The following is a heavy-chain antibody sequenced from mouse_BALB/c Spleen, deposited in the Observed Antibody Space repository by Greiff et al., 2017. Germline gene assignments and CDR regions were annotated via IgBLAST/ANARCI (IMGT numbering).Heavy chain of an antibody. CDR2: INSNGGST. Sequence: DVMLVESGGGLVQPGGSLKLSCAASGFTFSSYGMSWVRQTPDKRLELVATINSNGGSTYYPDSVKGRFTISRDNAKNTLYLQMSSLKSEDTAMYYCAREIYGYDWFACWGQGTLVTVSA. CDR3: AREIYGYDWFAC. D-gene: IGHD2-2*01. V-gene: IGHV5-6-3*01. J-gene: IGHJ3*01. CDR1: GFTFSSYG.